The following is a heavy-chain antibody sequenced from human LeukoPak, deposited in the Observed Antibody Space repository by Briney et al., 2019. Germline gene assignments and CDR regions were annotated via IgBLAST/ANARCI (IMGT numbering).Heavy chain of an antibody. V-gene: IGHV4-34*01. CDR3: ARFDPSDAFDI. D-gene: IGHD2-2*01. Sequence: SETLSLTCAVYGGSFSGYYWTWIRQSPGKGLEWIGEISYGGSTNDNPSLKSRVTISVDTSKNQFSLKLSSVTAADTAVYYCARFDPSDAFDIWGQGTMVTVSS. J-gene: IGHJ3*02. CDR1: GGSFSGYY. CDR2: ISYGGST.